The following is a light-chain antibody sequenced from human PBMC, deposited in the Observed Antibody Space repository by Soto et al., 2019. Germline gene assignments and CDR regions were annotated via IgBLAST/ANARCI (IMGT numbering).Light chain of an antibody. Sequence: QSALTQPASVSGSPGQSITISCTGTSSDVGAYNYVSWYQHHPGKAPKLMIFEVSNRPSGVSHRFSGSKSGNTASLTISGLQPEDEATYYCSSYTSGSTVFGGGTQLTVL. CDR1: SSDVGAYNY. J-gene: IGLJ2*01. CDR3: SSYTSGSTV. V-gene: IGLV2-14*01. CDR2: EVS.